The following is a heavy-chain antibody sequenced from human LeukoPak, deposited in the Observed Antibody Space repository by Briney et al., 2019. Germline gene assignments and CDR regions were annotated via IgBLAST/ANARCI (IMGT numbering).Heavy chain of an antibody. Sequence: GGSLKLSCAASGFTFSGSAMHWVRQASGKGLEWVGRIRSKANSYATAYAASVKGRFTISRDDSKNTAYLQMNSLKTEDTAVYYCTRPPPEGSWYTYYYYYMDVSGKGTTVTVSS. CDR3: TRPPPEGSWYTYYYYYMDV. J-gene: IGHJ6*03. D-gene: IGHD6-13*01. CDR2: IRSKANSYAT. CDR1: GFTFSGSA. V-gene: IGHV3-73*01.